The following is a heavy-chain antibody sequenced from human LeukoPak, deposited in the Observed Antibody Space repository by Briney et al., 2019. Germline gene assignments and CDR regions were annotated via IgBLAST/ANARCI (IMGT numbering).Heavy chain of an antibody. CDR2: IYSGGST. CDR1: GFTVSSNY. D-gene: IGHD5-24*01. CDR3: ARGKGDGYWGFDP. Sequence: GGSLRLSCAASGFTVSSNYMSWVRQAPGKGLEWVSVIYSGGSTYYADSAKGRFTISRDNSKNTLYLQMNSLRAEDTAVYYCARGKGDGYWGFDPWGQGTLVTVSS. V-gene: IGHV3-53*01. J-gene: IGHJ5*02.